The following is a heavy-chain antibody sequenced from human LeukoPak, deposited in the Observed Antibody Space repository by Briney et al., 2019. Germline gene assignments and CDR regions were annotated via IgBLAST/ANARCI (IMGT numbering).Heavy chain of an antibody. D-gene: IGHD1-14*01. J-gene: IGHJ6*03. CDR1: GFTFSGHD. CDR3: AKGRRTASKPYYYYVDV. Sequence: PGGSLRLSCAASGFTFSGHDMSWVRQAPGKGLEWVSGISGSGGTTYYADSVKGRFTISRDNSRNTVYLQMNSLRAEDTAVYYCAKGRRTASKPYYYYVDVWAKGTTVTVSS. V-gene: IGHV3-23*01. CDR2: ISGSGGTT.